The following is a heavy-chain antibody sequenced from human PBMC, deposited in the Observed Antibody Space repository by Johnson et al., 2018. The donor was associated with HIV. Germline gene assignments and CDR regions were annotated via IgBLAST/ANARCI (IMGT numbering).Heavy chain of an antibody. CDR3: ARGRDSSGFNDAFDI. CDR2: ISYDGGNK. V-gene: IGHV3-30*03. Sequence: QVQLVESGGGVVQPGRSLRLSCAASGFTFSSYGMHWVRQAPGKGLEWVAVISYDGGNKYYVDSVQGRFTIPRDNAKNSLYLQVNSLRAGDTAVYYCARGRDSSGFNDAFDIWGQGTMVTVSS. CDR1: GFTFSSYG. D-gene: IGHD3-22*01. J-gene: IGHJ3*02.